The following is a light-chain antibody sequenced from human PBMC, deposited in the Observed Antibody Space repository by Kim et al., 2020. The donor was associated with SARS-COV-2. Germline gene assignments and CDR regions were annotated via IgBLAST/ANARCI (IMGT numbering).Light chain of an antibody. CDR3: NSRDSSGNHVV. J-gene: IGLJ2*01. CDR2: GKN. CDR1: GLRSYY. Sequence: ALGQTVRITCQGDGLRSYYASWYQQKPGQAPVLVIYGKNNRPSGIPDRFSGSSSGNTASLTSTGAQAEDEADYYCNSRDSSGNHVVFGGGTQLTVL. V-gene: IGLV3-19*01.